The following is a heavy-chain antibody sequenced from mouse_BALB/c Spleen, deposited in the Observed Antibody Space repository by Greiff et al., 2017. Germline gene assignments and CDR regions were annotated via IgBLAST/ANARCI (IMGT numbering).Heavy chain of an antibody. CDR1: GFSLTSYD. J-gene: IGHJ1*01. D-gene: IGHD2-3*01. V-gene: IGHV2-9-2*01. CDR3: VRWGGYYTYWYFDV. Sequence: QVQLKESGPGLVAPSQSLSITCTVSGFSLTSYDISWIRQPPGKGLEWLGVIWTGGGTNYNSAFMSRLSISKDNSKSQVFLKMNSLQTDDTAIYYCVRWGGYYTYWYFDVWGAGTTVTVSS. CDR2: IWTGGGT.